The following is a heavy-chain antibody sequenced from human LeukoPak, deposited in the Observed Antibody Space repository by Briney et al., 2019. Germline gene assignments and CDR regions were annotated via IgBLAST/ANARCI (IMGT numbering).Heavy chain of an antibody. CDR2: MYYTGSA. D-gene: IGHD1-14*01. J-gene: IGHJ4*02. CDR3: ARGVPGRTYYFDY. V-gene: IGHV4-59*08. Sequence: SETLSHTCTVSGGSISNYYWSWIRHSSGKGLEWIGYMYYTGSAYYSPSLKSRVTISVDTSKNQFSLKLSSVTAADTAVYYCARGVPGRTYYFDYWGQGTLVTVSS. CDR1: GGSISNYY.